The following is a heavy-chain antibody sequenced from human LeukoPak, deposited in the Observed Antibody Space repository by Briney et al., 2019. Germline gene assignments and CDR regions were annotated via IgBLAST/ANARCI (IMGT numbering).Heavy chain of an antibody. CDR1: GGAISSSNFY. V-gene: IGHV4-61*05. D-gene: IGHD1-1*01. CDR2: IYYSGST. J-gene: IGHJ4*02. CDR3: ARVQRPLDGADY. Sequence: PSETLSLTCTVSGGAISSSNFYWGWIRQPPGKGLEWIGYIYYSGSTYYNPSLKSRVTISVDTSKNLFSLKLSSVTAADTAVYYCARVQRPLDGADYWGQGTLVTVSS.